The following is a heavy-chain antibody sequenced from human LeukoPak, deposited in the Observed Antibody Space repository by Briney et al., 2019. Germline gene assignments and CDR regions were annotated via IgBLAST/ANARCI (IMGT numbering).Heavy chain of an antibody. CDR2: ICYSGST. D-gene: IGHD3-3*01. V-gene: IGHV4-59*01. Sequence: PSETLSLTFTVSGGSISSYYWSWIRQPPGKGLEWIGYICYSGSTNYNPSLKSRVTISVDTSKNQFSLKLSSVTAADTAVYYCARTSIFGVVTLHDYWGQGTLVTVSS. CDR1: GGSISSYY. CDR3: ARTSIFGVVTLHDY. J-gene: IGHJ4*02.